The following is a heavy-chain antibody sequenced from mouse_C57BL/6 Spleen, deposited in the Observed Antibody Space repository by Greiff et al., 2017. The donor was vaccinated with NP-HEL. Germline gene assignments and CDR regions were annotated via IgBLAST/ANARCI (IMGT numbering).Heavy chain of an antibody. D-gene: IGHD3-2*02. CDR2: IYPGDGDT. CDR1: GYAFSSSW. Sequence: QVQLQQSGPELVKPGASVKISCKASGYAFSSSWMNWVKQRPGKGLEWIGRIYPGDGDTNYNGKFKGKAKLTADKSSSTAYMQLSSLTSEDSAVYFCAESTAQAFADWGQGTLVTVSA. V-gene: IGHV1-82*01. CDR3: AESTAQAFAD. J-gene: IGHJ3*01.